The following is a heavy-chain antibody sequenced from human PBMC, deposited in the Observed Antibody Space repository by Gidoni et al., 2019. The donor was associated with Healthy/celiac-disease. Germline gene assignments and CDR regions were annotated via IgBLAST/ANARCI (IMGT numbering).Heavy chain of an antibody. CDR1: GFTFSSSA. Sequence: QVQLVESGGGVVQPGRSLQLSCAASGFTFSSSAMQWVRQAPGKGLVGLAFISYDVSNKYYAYSVKGRFTISRDNSNNTLYLQMNSLRAEDTAVYYCARDRTGSTSCYNYWGQGTLVTVSS. J-gene: IGHJ4*02. D-gene: IGHD2-2*02. CDR2: ISYDVSNK. V-gene: IGHV3-30-3*01. CDR3: ARDRTGSTSCYNY.